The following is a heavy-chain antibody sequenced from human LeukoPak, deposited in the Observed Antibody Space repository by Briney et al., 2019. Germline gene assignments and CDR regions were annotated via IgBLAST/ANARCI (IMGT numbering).Heavy chain of an antibody. CDR1: GFTFSSYA. Sequence: GGSLRLSCAASGFTFSSYAMSWVRQAPGKGLEWASAISGSGGSTYYADSVKGRFTISRDNSKNTLYLQMNSLRAEDTAVYYCAKDFSLVSCSGGSCLADYWGQGTLVTVSS. J-gene: IGHJ4*02. CDR3: AKDFSLVSCSGGSCLADY. CDR2: ISGSGGST. D-gene: IGHD2-15*01. V-gene: IGHV3-23*01.